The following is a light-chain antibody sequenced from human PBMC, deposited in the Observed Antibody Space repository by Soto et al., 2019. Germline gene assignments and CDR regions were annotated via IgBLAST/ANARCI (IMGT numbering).Light chain of an antibody. CDR2: DVT. J-gene: IGLJ1*01. Sequence: QSVLTQPRSVSGSPGQSVAISCTGTKSDLGDYNYVSWFQQHPGKTPKLMIYDVTRRPSGVPDRFSGSQSGNTASLTISGLQAEDEADYYCSSYSDTNIYVFGTGTKVTVL. V-gene: IGLV2-11*01. CDR1: KSDLGDYNY. CDR3: SSYSDTNIYV.